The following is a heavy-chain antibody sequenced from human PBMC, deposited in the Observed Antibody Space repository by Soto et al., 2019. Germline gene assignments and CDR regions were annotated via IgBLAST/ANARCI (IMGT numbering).Heavy chain of an antibody. CDR1: GGTFSSYA. Sequence: QVQLVQSGAEVKKPGSSVKVCCKASGGTFSSYAISWVRQAPGQGLEWMGGIIPIFGTANYAQKFQGRVTITADESTSTAYMELSSLRSEDTAVYYCARAVAAEPEPYFYFDYWGQGTLVTVSS. D-gene: IGHD6-19*01. CDR2: IIPIFGTA. V-gene: IGHV1-69*01. CDR3: ARAVAAEPEPYFYFDY. J-gene: IGHJ4*02.